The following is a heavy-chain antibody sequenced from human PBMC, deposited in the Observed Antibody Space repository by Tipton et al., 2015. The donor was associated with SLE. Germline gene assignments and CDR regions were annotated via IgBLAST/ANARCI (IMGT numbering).Heavy chain of an antibody. J-gene: IGHJ5*02. CDR3: ARHEYYDSSGYPNWFDP. V-gene: IGHV4-39*01. Sequence: TLSLTCTVSGGSISSISYYWGWIRQPPGKGLEWIGSIYYSGSTYYNPSLKSRVTISVDTSKNQFSLKLSSVTAADTAVYYCARHEYYDSSGYPNWFDPRGQGTLVTVSS. CDR1: GGSISSISYY. D-gene: IGHD3-22*01. CDR2: IYYSGST.